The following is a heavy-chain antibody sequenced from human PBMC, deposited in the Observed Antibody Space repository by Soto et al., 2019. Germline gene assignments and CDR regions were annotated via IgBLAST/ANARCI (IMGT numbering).Heavy chain of an antibody. CDR2: IYYSGST. CDR3: ARVLVATIGAHDY. Sequence: PSETLSLTCTVSGGSISSGGYYWSWIRQHPGKGLEWIGYIYYSGSTYYNPSLKSRVTISVDTSKNQFSLKLSSVTAEDTAVYYCARVLVATIGAHDYWGQGALVTVSS. J-gene: IGHJ4*02. CDR1: GGSISSGGYY. D-gene: IGHD5-12*01. V-gene: IGHV4-31*03.